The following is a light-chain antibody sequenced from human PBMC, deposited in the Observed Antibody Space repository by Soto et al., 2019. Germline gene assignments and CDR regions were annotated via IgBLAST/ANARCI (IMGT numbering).Light chain of an antibody. CDR2: DVT. V-gene: IGLV2-14*01. J-gene: IGLJ2*01. CDR3: SSYTSTNTLV. CDR1: RSDVGGYNF. Sequence: QSALTQPASVSGSPGQSITISCTGTRSDVGGYNFVSWYQQHPGKVPKLLIYDVTHRPSGVSNRFSASKSANTASLTISGLQAEDEADYYCSSYTSTNTLVFGGGTKLTFL.